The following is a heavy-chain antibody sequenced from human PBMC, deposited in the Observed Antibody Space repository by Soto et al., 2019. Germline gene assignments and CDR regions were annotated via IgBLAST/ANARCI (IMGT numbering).Heavy chain of an antibody. CDR3: ARGPWTQEGPKYYFDF. CDR2: IIPVLGRA. J-gene: IGHJ4*02. D-gene: IGHD5-18*01. V-gene: IGHV1-69*01. CDR1: GGTFDTFA. Sequence: QVQLVQSGAEVKKPGSSVKVSCKASGGTFDTFAFSWVRQAPGQGLEWLGEIIPVLGRANYAQRFQDRVSASADASTRTAFMELSSLNSDGTAVYYCARGPWTQEGPKYYFDFWGQGTLVTVSS.